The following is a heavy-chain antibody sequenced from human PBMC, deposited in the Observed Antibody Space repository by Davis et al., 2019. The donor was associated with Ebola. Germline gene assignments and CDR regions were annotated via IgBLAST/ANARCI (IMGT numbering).Heavy chain of an antibody. V-gene: IGHV3-53*05. J-gene: IGHJ4*02. CDR2: FYDQST. CDR1: GFTVSSNH. Sequence: GGSLRLSCTASGFTVSSNHMSWVRQAPGTGLEWVSVFYDQSTAYADAVRGRFIISRDKSNNTLYLEMSSLRVDDTAVYYCATTQWLREFDNWGQGTLVTVSS. CDR3: ATTQWLREFDN. D-gene: IGHD6-19*01.